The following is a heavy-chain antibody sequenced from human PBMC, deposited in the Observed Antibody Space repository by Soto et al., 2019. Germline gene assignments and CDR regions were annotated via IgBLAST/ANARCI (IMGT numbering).Heavy chain of an antibody. Sequence: SETLSLTCTGSGGAIGSYYWSWIGRPPGKGLEWIGYIYYSGSTNYNPSLKSRVTISVDTSKNQFSLKLSSVTAADTAVYYCARDTGRCGGDCPHFDYWGQGTLVTVS. CDR1: GGAIGSYY. V-gene: IGHV4-59*01. D-gene: IGHD2-21*02. CDR3: ARDTGRCGGDCPHFDY. CDR2: IYYSGST. J-gene: IGHJ4*02.